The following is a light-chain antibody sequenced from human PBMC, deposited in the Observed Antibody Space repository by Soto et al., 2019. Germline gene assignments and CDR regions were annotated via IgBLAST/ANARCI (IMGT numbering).Light chain of an antibody. CDR1: SSDVGGHNF. J-gene: IGLJ2*01. Sequence: QSVLTQPASVSGSPGQSITISCTGTSSDVGGHNFVSWYQQYPGKAPKLLICDVSNRPSGVSNRFSGSKSGNTASLTISGLQAEDEADYYCSSYTSSSTLVVFGGGTKVTVL. CDR3: SSYTSSSTLVV. V-gene: IGLV2-14*01. CDR2: DVS.